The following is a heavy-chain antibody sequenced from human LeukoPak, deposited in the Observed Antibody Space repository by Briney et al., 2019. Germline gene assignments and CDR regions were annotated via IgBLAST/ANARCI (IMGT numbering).Heavy chain of an antibody. J-gene: IGHJ4*02. CDR2: INHSGST. V-gene: IGHV4-34*01. Sequence: PSETLSLTCAVYGGSFSGYYWSWIRQPPGKGLEWIGEINHSGSTNYNPSLKSRVTISVDTSKNQFSLKLSSVTAAGTAVYYCARGRRDGYKIRRYYFDYWGQGTLVTVSS. D-gene: IGHD5-24*01. CDR1: GGSFSGYY. CDR3: ARGRRDGYKIRRYYFDY.